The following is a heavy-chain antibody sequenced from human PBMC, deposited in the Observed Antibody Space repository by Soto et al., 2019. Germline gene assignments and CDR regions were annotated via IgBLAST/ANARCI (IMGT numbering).Heavy chain of an antibody. CDR2: IIPILGIA. V-gene: IGHV1-69*02. Sequence: QVQLVQSGAEVKKPGSSVKVSCKASGGTFSSYTISWVRQAPGQGLEWMGRIIPILGIANYAQKFQGRVTITADKSTSTAYMELSSLRSEDTAVYYCASPGGSSWYFFDYWGQGTLVTVSS. CDR3: ASPGGSSWYFFDY. J-gene: IGHJ4*02. CDR1: GGTFSSYT. D-gene: IGHD6-13*01.